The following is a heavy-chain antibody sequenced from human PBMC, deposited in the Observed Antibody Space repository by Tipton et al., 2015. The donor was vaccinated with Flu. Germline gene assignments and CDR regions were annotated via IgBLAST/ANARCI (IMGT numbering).Heavy chain of an antibody. Sequence: GLVKPSETLSLTCGVSGYSISSGYPWGWIRQPPGKGLEWIGNIYHSGYTYYNPSLKSRVTISVDTSKNQFSLKLSFVTAADTAVYYCARQSYDFWSGPGGDYWGQGTLVTVSS. D-gene: IGHD3-3*01. V-gene: IGHV4-38-2*01. CDR1: GYSISSGYP. CDR3: ARQSYDFWSGPGGDY. J-gene: IGHJ4*02. CDR2: IYHSGYT.